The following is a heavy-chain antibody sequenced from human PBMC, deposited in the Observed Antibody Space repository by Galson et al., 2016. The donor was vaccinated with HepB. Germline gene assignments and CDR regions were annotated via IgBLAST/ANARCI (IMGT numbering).Heavy chain of an antibody. CDR3: AREAAVAAFAVLWS. Sequence: SLRLSCAASGFTFSSHGMHWVSQTPGKGLEWVALIWSDGSNKYYADSVKGRFTISRDNSKNTLYLQMNSLTADDTAVYSWAREAAVAAFAVLWSWGQGTLFTVSS. D-gene: IGHD6-19*01. CDR1: GFTFSSHG. J-gene: IGHJ4*02. V-gene: IGHV3-33*01. CDR2: IWSDGSNK.